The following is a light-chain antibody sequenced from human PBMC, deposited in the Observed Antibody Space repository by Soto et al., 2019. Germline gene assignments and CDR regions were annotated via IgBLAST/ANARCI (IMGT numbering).Light chain of an antibody. Sequence: EIVLTQSPATLSLSPGERATLSCRASQSVSSYLSWYQQKPGQAPRLLIYDASKRATGIPARFSGSGFGTDYTLTISSLEPEDFAVYYCQQRSSWVTFGGGTKVEIK. J-gene: IGKJ4*01. CDR1: QSVSSY. V-gene: IGKV3-11*01. CDR3: QQRSSWVT. CDR2: DAS.